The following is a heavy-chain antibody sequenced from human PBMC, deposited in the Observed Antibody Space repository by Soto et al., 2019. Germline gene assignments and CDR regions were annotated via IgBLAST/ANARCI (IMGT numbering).Heavy chain of an antibody. J-gene: IGHJ5*02. CDR3: AEFYVSGCPRGPLDP. Sequence: QVQLVQSGAEVKKPGASVKVSCKASDYTFTRNGISWVRQATGQGLEWMGWISGYSGSTNYAQKFQGRVTMTTDTPTTKASMGWRSRSPATTAVNVCAEFYVSGCPRGPLDPWGQGTLFPVPS. V-gene: IGHV1-18*01. D-gene: IGHD3-10*02. CDR2: ISGYSGST. CDR1: DYTFTRNG.